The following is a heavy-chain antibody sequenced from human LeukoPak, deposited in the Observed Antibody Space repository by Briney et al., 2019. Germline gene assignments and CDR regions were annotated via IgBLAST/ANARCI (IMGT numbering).Heavy chain of an antibody. V-gene: IGHV3-7*01. D-gene: IGHD6-13*01. J-gene: IGHJ4*02. CDR1: GFTFSNFW. CDR3: ASIDSSSWYSFRGEAPYFDY. Sequence: PGGSLRLSCAASGFTFSNFWMNWVRQAPGKGLEWVANIKPDGSEKYYVDSMKGRFTISRDNAKNSVYLQINSLRAEDTAVYYCASIDSSSWYSFRGEAPYFDYWGQGTLVTVSS. CDR2: IKPDGSEK.